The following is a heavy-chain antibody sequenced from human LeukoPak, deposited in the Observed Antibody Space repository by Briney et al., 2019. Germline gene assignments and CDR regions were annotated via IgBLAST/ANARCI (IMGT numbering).Heavy chain of an antibody. J-gene: IGHJ4*02. CDR3: AKDFSGARETGYFDY. CDR2: ISWDGGST. V-gene: IGHV3-43D*03. Sequence: GGSLRLSCAASGFTFDDYAMHWVRQAPGKGLEWVSLISWDGGSTYYADSVKGRFTISRDSSKNSLYLQMNSLRAEDTALCYCAKDFSGARETGYFDYWGQGTLVTVSS. CDR1: GFTFDDYA. D-gene: IGHD1-26*01.